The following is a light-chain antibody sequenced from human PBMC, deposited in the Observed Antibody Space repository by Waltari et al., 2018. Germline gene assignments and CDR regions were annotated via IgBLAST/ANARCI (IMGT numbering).Light chain of an antibody. CDR3: QKYNSAPLT. J-gene: IGKJ4*01. Sequence: DIRMTQSPSSLSASVGDRVTITCRASQSISSYLNWYQQKPGKAPKLLIYAASSLQSGVPSRFSGSGSGTDFTLTISSLQPEDFATYYCQKYNSAPLTFGGGTKVGIK. CDR1: QSISSY. V-gene: IGKV1-39*01. CDR2: AAS.